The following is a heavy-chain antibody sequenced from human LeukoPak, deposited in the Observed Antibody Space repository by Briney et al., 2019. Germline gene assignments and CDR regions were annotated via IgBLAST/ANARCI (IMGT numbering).Heavy chain of an antibody. J-gene: IGHJ4*02. CDR1: GGSTSSYY. Sequence: SETLSLTCTVSGGSTSSYYWSWIRQPAGKGLEWIGRIYTSGSTNYNPSLKSRVTMSVDTSKNQFSLKLSSVTAADTAVYYCARENLYGSGSYYYDYWGQGTLVTVSS. CDR3: ARENLYGSGSYYYDY. D-gene: IGHD3-10*01. CDR2: IYTSGST. V-gene: IGHV4-4*07.